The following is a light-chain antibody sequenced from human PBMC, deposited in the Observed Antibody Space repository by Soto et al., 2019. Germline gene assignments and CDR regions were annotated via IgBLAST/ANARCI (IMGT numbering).Light chain of an antibody. J-gene: IGLJ2*01. CDR3: SSYTSIATL. CDR2: EVN. CDR1: SNNIGGYNY. Sequence: QSALTQPASVSGSPGQSITISCTGSSNNIGGYNYVSWYQQHPGKAPKLLIYEVNFRASGVSNRFSGSKSGDTASLTISGLQAEDEADYYCSSYTSIATLFGGGTKLTVL. V-gene: IGLV2-14*01.